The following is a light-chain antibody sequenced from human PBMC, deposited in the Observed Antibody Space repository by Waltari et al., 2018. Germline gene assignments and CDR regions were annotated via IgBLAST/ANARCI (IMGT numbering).Light chain of an antibody. CDR2: DVS. J-gene: IGLJ1*01. CDR3: CSYTSNSFSYV. CDR1: SSYVGVHNS. Sequence: QSALTQPASVSGSPGQSLAISCTGTSSYVGVHNSVSCYQQHPGKAPQLMLYDVSNRPSGVSNRFSGSKSGNTASLTISGLQAEDEADYYCCSYTSNSFSYVFGTGTKVTVL. V-gene: IGLV2-14*01.